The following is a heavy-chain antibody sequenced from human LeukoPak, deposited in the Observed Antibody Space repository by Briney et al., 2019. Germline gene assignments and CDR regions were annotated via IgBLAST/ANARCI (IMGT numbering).Heavy chain of an antibody. CDR1: GFTFGDYA. Sequence: GGSLRLSCTASGFTFGDYAMSWFRQAPGKGLEWVGFIRSKAYGGTTEYAASVKGRFTISRDDSKSIAYLQMNSLKTEDTAVYYCTRGGYSGYDFLATDAFDIWGQGTMVTVSS. J-gene: IGHJ3*02. V-gene: IGHV3-49*03. D-gene: IGHD5-12*01. CDR3: TRGGYSGYDFLATDAFDI. CDR2: IRSKAYGGTT.